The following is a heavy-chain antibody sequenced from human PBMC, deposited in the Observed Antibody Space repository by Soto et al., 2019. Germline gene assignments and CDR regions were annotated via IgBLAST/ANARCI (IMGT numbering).Heavy chain of an antibody. J-gene: IGHJ4*02. V-gene: IGHV1-69*04. CDR3: ARRPSSGWYGDFDY. CDR2: IIPILGIA. Sequence: SVKVSCKASGYTFTSYGISWVRQAPGQGLEWMGRIIPILGIANYAQKFQGRVTITADKSTSTAYMELSSLRSEDTAVYYCARRPSSGWYGDFDYWGQGTLVTVS. CDR1: GYTFTSYG. D-gene: IGHD6-19*01.